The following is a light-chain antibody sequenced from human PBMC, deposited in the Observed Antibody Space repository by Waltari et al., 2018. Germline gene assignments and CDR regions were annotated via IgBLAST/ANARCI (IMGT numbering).Light chain of an antibody. Sequence: DIQMTQSPSALSASLGDRVTITCRASQSISDWLAWYQQKPGKGPKLLIYKTSHLESGVPSRFSGSGSGTEFTLAISSLQPDDSATYYCQEYYSFSRTFGQGTKVEIK. J-gene: IGKJ1*01. CDR1: QSISDW. V-gene: IGKV1-5*03. CDR2: KTS. CDR3: QEYYSFSRT.